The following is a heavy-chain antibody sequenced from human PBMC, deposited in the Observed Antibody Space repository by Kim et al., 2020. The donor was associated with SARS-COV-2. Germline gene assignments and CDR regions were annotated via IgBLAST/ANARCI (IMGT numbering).Heavy chain of an antibody. D-gene: IGHD6-6*01. V-gene: IGHV4-39*01. J-gene: IGHJ5*02. CDR3: ARRAGIAARDFRRWVWFDP. Sequence: SRLTISVDTSKNQFSLKLSSVTAADTAVYYCARRAGIAARDFRRWVWFDPWGQGTLVTVSS.